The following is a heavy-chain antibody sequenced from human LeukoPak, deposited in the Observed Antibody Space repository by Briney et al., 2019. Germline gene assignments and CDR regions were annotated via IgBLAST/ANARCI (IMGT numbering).Heavy chain of an antibody. V-gene: IGHV1-46*01. J-gene: IGHJ4*02. Sequence: ASVKVSCEASGYTFTGYYMHWMRQAPGQGLEWMGIINPSGGSTSYAQKFQGRVTMTRDTSTNTFYMELSSLRSEDTAVYYCARDEGPPRYNWNYGGPDYWGQGTLVTVSS. CDR1: GYTFTGYY. D-gene: IGHD1-7*01. CDR3: ARDEGPPRYNWNYGGPDY. CDR2: INPSGGST.